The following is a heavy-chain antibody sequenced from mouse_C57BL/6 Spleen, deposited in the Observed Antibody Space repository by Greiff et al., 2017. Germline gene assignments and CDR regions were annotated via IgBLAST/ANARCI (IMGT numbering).Heavy chain of an antibody. Sequence: VQLQQSGPELVKPGASVKISCKASGYAFSSSWMNWVKQRPGKGLEWIGRMYPGDGDTNYNGKFKGKATLTADKSSSTAYMQLSSLTSEDSAVYFCARTYDYSSWFAYWGQGTLVTVSA. J-gene: IGHJ3*01. CDR1: GYAFSSSW. V-gene: IGHV1-82*01. D-gene: IGHD2-4*01. CDR3: ARTYDYSSWFAY. CDR2: MYPGDGDT.